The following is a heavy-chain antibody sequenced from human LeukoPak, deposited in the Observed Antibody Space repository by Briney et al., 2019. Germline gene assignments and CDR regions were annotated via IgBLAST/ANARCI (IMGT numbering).Heavy chain of an antibody. CDR2: ISSSNSYI. Sequence: GGSLRLSCAASGFTLSTYSMNWVRQAPGKGLEWVSSISSSNSYIYYADSMKGRLTISRDNAKNALYLQMNSLRAEDTAVYYCARGGLELDYWGQGTLVTVSS. CDR3: ARGGLELDY. V-gene: IGHV3-21*01. CDR1: GFTLSTYS. D-gene: IGHD1-7*01. J-gene: IGHJ4*02.